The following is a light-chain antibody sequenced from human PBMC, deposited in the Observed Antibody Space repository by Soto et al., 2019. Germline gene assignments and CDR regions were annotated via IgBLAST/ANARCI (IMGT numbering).Light chain of an antibody. Sequence: EIVLSQSPGTLSLSPGERATLSCRASQSVTSTSLSWYQQKTGQAPRLLIYGAANRATGIPDRFSGRGSGTDFTLTISRLETEDFAVYYCQLYGYSPMYTFRQGTTLELK. CDR3: QLYGYSPMYT. V-gene: IGKV3-20*01. CDR2: GAA. J-gene: IGKJ2*01. CDR1: QSVTSTS.